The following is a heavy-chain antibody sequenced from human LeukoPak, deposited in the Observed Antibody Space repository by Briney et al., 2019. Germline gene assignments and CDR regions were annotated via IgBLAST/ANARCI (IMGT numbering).Heavy chain of an antibody. J-gene: IGHJ4*02. V-gene: IGHV4-34*01. CDR3: ASERSGGFLDY. CDR2: INHSGTN. D-gene: IGHD2-15*01. Sequence: SERVSLTWAVYGGSFSGYYWMWNSPPPGKGLEWIGEINHSGTNNYHKSLKSQVTISVDTSKNQFSLKLSSVTAADTGVYYCASERSGGFLDYWGQGTLVTVSS. CDR1: GGSFSGYY.